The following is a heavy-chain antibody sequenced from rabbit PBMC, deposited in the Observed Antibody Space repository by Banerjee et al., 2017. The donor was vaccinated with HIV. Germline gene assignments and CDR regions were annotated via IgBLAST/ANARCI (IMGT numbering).Heavy chain of an antibody. Sequence: QSLEESGGDLVKPGASLTLTCTASGFSFSSGYDMCWVRQAPGKGLEWIACIYASGGYTYYASWAKGRFTIPKTSSTTVTLQMTSLTAADTATYFCARAIAGSVEWFNLWGPGTLVTVS. CDR1: GFSFSSGYD. CDR2: IYASGGYT. J-gene: IGHJ4*01. V-gene: IGHV1S40*01. CDR3: ARAIAGSVEWFNL. D-gene: IGHD4-2*01.